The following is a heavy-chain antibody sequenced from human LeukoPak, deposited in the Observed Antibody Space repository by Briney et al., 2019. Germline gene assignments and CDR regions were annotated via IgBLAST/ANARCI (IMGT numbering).Heavy chain of an antibody. V-gene: IGHV1-2*02. D-gene: IGHD6-6*01. CDR3: ARERIYSSSFNDAFDI. CDR1: GYTFTGYY. J-gene: IGHJ3*02. Sequence: ASVKVSCKASGYTFTGYYMHWVRQAPGQGLEWMGWINPNSGGTNYAQKFQGRVTMTRDTSISTAYMDLSRLRSDDTAVYYCARERIYSSSFNDAFDIWGQGTMVIVSS. CDR2: INPNSGGT.